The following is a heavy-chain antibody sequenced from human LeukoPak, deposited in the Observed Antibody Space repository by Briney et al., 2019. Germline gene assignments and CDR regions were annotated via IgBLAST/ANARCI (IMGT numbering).Heavy chain of an antibody. CDR3: AREIYGDYGAFDY. D-gene: IGHD4-17*01. J-gene: IGHJ4*02. Sequence: TLSLTCTVSGGSISSGSYYWSWIRQPAGKGLEWIGRIYTSGSTNYNPSLKSRVTISVDTSKNQFSLKLSSVTAADTAVYYCAREIYGDYGAFDYWGQGTLVTVSS. V-gene: IGHV4-61*02. CDR1: GGSISSGSYY. CDR2: IYTSGST.